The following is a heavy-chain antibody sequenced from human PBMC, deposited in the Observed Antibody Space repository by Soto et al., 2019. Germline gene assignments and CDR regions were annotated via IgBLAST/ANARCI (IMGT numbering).Heavy chain of an antibody. Sequence: GGSLRLSCAASGFTFSSHGMHWVRQAPGKGLEWVAVISYDGSNKYYADSVKGRFTISRDNSKNTLYLQMNSLRAEDTAVYYCAKPEQWLDDAFDTWGQGTMVTVS. CDR1: GFTFSSHG. D-gene: IGHD6-19*01. J-gene: IGHJ3*02. CDR3: AKPEQWLDDAFDT. CDR2: ISYDGSNK. V-gene: IGHV3-30*18.